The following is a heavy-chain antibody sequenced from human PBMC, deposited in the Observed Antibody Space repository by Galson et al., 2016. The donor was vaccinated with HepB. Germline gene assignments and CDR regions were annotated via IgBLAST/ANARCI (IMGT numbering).Heavy chain of an antibody. Sequence: SLRLSCAASGFNFRNYWMHWVRQTPEKGLMWVSRINFEGGLITYADSVRGRFTISRDNAKNTLYLHMNELRAEDTAVYYCARPLYTDSWFDYWGQGTLVTVSS. CDR1: GFNFRNYW. V-gene: IGHV3-74*01. CDR3: ARPLYTDSWFDY. D-gene: IGHD2-2*02. CDR2: INFEGGLI. J-gene: IGHJ5*01.